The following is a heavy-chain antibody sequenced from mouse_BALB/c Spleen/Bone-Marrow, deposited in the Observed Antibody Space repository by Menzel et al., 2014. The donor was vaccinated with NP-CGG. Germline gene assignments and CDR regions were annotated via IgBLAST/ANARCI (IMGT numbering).Heavy chain of an antibody. D-gene: IGHD2-14*01. J-gene: IGHJ4*01. CDR3: ARYRYDYYAMDY. CDR2: TDPANGNT. Sequence: EVKLQESGAELVKPGASVKLSCTASGFNIKDTYMHWVKQRPEQGLEWIGRTDPANGNTKYDPKFQGKATITADTSSNTAYLQLSSLTSEDTAVYYCARYRYDYYAMDYWGQGTSVTVSS. V-gene: IGHV14-3*02. CDR1: GFNIKDTY.